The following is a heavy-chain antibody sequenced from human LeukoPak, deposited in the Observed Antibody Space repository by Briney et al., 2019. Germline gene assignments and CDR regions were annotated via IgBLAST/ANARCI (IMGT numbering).Heavy chain of an antibody. V-gene: IGHV3-21*01. J-gene: IGHJ4*02. D-gene: IGHD3/OR15-3a*01. CDR3: ARGGLGADFDY. CDR2: ISSSSYI. Sequence: GGSLRLSCAASGFTFSSYSMNWVRQAPGKGLEWVSSISSSSYIYYADSVKGRFTISRDNAKNSLYLQMNSLRAEDTAVYYCARGGLGADFDYWGQGTLVTVSS. CDR1: GFTFSSYS.